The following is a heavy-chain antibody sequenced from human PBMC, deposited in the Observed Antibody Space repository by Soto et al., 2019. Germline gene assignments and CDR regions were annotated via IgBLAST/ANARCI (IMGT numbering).Heavy chain of an antibody. V-gene: IGHV4-31*03. Sequence: SETLSLTCPVSGGSISSGVYYWSWVRQHPGKGLEWIGYIYYSGSTYYNPSLKSRVTISVDTSKNQFSLKLSSVTAADTAVYYCARDLVRDYGDYAGTTYYYYYMDVWGKGTTVTVSS. CDR2: IYYSGST. CDR3: ARDLVRDYGDYAGTTYYYYYMDV. CDR1: GGSISSGVYY. D-gene: IGHD4-17*01. J-gene: IGHJ6*03.